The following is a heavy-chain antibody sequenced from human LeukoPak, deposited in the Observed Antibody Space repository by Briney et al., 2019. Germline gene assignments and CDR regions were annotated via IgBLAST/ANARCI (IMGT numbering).Heavy chain of an antibody. CDR2: MNPNSGNT. Sequence: ASVKVSCKASGYTFTSYDINWVRQATGQGLEWMGWMNPNSGNTGYAQKFQGRVTITRNTSISTAYMELSSLRSEDTAVYYCARVGDCSSTSCYGFDYWGQGTLVTVSS. CDR3: ARVGDCSSTSCYGFDY. V-gene: IGHV1-8*03. CDR1: GYTFTSYD. J-gene: IGHJ4*02. D-gene: IGHD2-2*01.